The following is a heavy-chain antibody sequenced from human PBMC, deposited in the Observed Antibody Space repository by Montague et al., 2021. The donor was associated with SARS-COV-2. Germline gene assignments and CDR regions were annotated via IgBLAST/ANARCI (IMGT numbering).Heavy chain of an antibody. CDR1: GGSFSGYY. J-gene: IGHJ4*02. CDR2: INHSGST. D-gene: IGHD3-3*01. V-gene: IGHV4-34*01. Sequence: SETLSLTCAVYGGSFSGYYWSWIRQPPGKGLEWIGEINHSGSTNYNPPLKSRVSISVDASKNQFSLRVTSVTAADTAVYFCARRGTGNYEILDYWGQGILVTVSS. CDR3: ARRGTGNYEILDY.